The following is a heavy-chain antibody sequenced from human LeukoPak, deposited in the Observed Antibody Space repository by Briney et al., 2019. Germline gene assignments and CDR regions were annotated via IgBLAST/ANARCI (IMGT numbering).Heavy chain of an antibody. V-gene: IGHV3-30*18. Sequence: GGSLRLSCAASGFTFSSYGMHWVRQAPGKGLEWVAVISYDGSNKYYADSVKGRFTISRDNSKNTLYLQMNSLRAEDAAVYYCAKNSGGYSYGYPTYYYYYYMDVWGKGTRVTISS. J-gene: IGHJ6*03. CDR1: GFTFSSYG. CDR2: ISYDGSNK. D-gene: IGHD5-18*01. CDR3: AKNSGGYSYGYPTYYYYYYMDV.